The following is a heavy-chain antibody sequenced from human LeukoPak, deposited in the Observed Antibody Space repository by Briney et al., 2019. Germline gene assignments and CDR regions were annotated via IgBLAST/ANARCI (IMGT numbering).Heavy chain of an antibody. D-gene: IGHD3-3*01. J-gene: IGHJ3*02. CDR2: IIPIFGTA. Sequence: SVKVSCKASGGTFSSYAISWVRQAPGQGLEWMGGIIPIFGTANYAQKFQGRVTITADESTSTAYMELSSLRSEDTAVYYCARSRDFWSGYYTSRVWAFDIWGQGTMVTVSS. CDR1: GGTFSSYA. CDR3: ARSRDFWSGYYTSRVWAFDI. V-gene: IGHV1-69*01.